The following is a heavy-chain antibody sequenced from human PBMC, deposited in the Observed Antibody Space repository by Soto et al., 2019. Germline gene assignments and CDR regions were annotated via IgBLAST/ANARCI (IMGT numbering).Heavy chain of an antibody. V-gene: IGHV3-64D*06. CDR2: ISSDGDIT. CDR1: GFTFSEYS. Sequence: PGGSLRLSCSASGFTFSEYSMHWVRQAPGKGLQYVSTISSDGDITYYADSVKGRFTISRDNSKNTLYLQMNSLRPEDTAVYYCVKVSTFYDILTGYSSTNFFDPWGQGTLVTVSS. J-gene: IGHJ5*02. CDR3: VKVSTFYDILTGYSSTNFFDP. D-gene: IGHD3-9*01.